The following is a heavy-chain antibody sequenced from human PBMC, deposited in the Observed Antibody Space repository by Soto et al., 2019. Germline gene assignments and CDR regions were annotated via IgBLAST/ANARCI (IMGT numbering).Heavy chain of an antibody. CDR3: ARDADYDSSGYPIGY. V-gene: IGHV4-31*03. CDR1: GGSISSGGYY. D-gene: IGHD3-22*01. J-gene: IGHJ4*02. CDR2: IYYSGST. Sequence: QVQLQESGPGLVKPSQTLSLTCTVSGGSISSGGYYWSWIRQHPGKGLEWIGYIYYSGSTYYNPSLKSRVTISVDTSKNQFSLKLSSVTAADTAVYYCARDADYDSSGYPIGYWGQGTLVTVSS.